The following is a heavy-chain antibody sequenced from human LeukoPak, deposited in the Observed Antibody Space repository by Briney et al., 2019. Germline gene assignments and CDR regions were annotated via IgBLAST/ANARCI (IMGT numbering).Heavy chain of an antibody. J-gene: IGHJ4*02. CDR2: IYYSGST. CDR3: ARHLASAYSSGWYVRDFSFDY. CDR1: GGSFSGYY. Sequence: KASETLSLTCAVYGGSFSGYYWSWIRQPPGKGLEWIGYIYYSGSTNYNPSLKSRVTISVDTSKNQFSLKLSSVTAADTAVYYCARHLASAYSSGWYVRDFSFDYWGQGTLVTVSS. D-gene: IGHD6-19*01. V-gene: IGHV4-59*08.